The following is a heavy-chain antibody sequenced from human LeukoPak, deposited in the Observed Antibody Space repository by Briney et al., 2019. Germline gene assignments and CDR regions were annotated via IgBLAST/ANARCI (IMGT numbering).Heavy chain of an antibody. Sequence: SETLSLTCTVSGGSISSSGNSWGWIRQPPGKGLEWIGYIYYSGSTNYNPSLKSRVTISVDTSKNQFSLKLSSVTAADTAVYYCARADYGARPGRVYYFDYWGQGTLVTVSS. D-gene: IGHD4-17*01. J-gene: IGHJ4*02. CDR3: ARADYGARPGRVYYFDY. CDR1: GGSISSSGNS. V-gene: IGHV4-61*05. CDR2: IYYSGST.